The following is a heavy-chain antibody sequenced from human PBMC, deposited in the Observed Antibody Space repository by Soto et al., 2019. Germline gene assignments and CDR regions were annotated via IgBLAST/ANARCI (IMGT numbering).Heavy chain of an antibody. Sequence: PGGSLRLSCAASGFTFSSYSMNWVRQAPGKGLEWVSYISSSSSTIYYADSVKGRFTISRDNAKNSLYLQMNSLRAEDTAVYYCARDYNGDEHYYYYYMDVWGKVNTVTVSS. D-gene: IGHD4-17*01. CDR2: ISSSSSTI. V-gene: IGHV3-48*01. J-gene: IGHJ6*03. CDR1: GFTFSSYS. CDR3: ARDYNGDEHYYYYYMDV.